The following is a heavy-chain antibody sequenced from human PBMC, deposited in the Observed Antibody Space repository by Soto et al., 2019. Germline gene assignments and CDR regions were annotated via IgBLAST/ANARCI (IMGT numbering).Heavy chain of an antibody. V-gene: IGHV5-10-1*01. CDR1: GYSFTSYW. CDR3: ATYYYYGMDV. J-gene: IGHJ6*02. Sequence: GESLKISCKGSGYSFTSYWISWVRQMPGKGLEWMGRIDPSDSYTDYSPSFQGHVTISADKSISTAYLQWSSLKASDTAMYYCATYYYYGMDVWGQGTTVTVSS. CDR2: IDPSDSYT.